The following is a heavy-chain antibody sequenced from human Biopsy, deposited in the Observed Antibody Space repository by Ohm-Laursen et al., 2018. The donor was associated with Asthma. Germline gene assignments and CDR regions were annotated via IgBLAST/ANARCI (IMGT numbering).Heavy chain of an antibody. V-gene: IGHV4-39*01. CDR1: SGSGGYMRSGNYY. D-gene: IGHD6-13*01. J-gene: IGHJ6*02. CDR2: IYYSGTT. CDR3: VRGSSSWHHGPFHYYYGLDV. Sequence: SETLSLTCSLSSGSGGYMRSGNYYWGWIRQPPGKGLEWIGSIYYSGTTYYNPSLESRVTVSADTSKNQFSLKPTSVTAADTAVYYCVRGSSSWHHGPFHYYYGLDVWGQGTTATVSS.